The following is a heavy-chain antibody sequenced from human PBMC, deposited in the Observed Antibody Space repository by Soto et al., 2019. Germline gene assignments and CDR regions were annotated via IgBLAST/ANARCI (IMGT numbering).Heavy chain of an antibody. V-gene: IGHV5-10-1*01. CDR3: ARQIYDSGTGPNFQYYFDS. CDR2: IDPSDSQT. CDR1: GYSFAGYW. J-gene: IGHJ4*02. D-gene: IGHD6-13*01. Sequence: PGEALKISCKGSGYSFAGYWITWVRQKPGKGLEWMGRIDPSDSQTYYSPSFRGHVTISVTKSITTVFLQWSRLRASDNAMYYCARQIYDSGTGPNFQYYFDSWGQGTPVTVSS.